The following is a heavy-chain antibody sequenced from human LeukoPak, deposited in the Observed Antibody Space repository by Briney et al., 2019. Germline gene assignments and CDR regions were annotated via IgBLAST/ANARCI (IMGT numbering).Heavy chain of an antibody. D-gene: IGHD2-2*01. J-gene: IGHJ4*02. Sequence: ASVKVSCKASGGTFSSYAISWVRQAPGQGLEWMGRIIPIFGTANYAQKFQGRVTMTTDTSTSTAYMELRSLRSDDTAVYYCARVQLVPAASAFDYWGQGTLVTVSS. CDR1: GGTFSSYA. CDR2: IIPIFGTA. CDR3: ARVQLVPAASAFDY. V-gene: IGHV1-69*05.